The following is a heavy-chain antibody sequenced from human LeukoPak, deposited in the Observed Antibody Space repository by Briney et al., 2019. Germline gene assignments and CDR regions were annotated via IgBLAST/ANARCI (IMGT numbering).Heavy chain of an antibody. J-gene: IGHJ5*02. Sequence: SETLSLTCTVSGGSISSYYWSWIRQPPGKGLEWIGYIYYSGSTNYNPSLKSRVTISVDTSKNQFSLKLSSVTAADTAVYYCARDKSSYGWFDPWGQGTLVIVSS. V-gene: IGHV4-59*01. CDR2: IYYSGST. CDR3: ARDKSSYGWFDP. CDR1: GGSISSYY. D-gene: IGHD2-8*01.